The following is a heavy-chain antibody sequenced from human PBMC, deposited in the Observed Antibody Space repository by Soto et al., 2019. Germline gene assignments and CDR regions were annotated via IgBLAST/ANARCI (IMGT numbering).Heavy chain of an antibody. Sequence: LSLTCTVTGDSITSGGYYWSWIRQHPGKCLEWLGYIYGSGGSGSTLYNPSLKSRITLSVDTSKTQFSLNLSSVTVADTAVYFCARKQAAYFSGIDYWGQGTLVTVSS. CDR3: ARKQAAYFSGIDY. V-gene: IGHV4-31*03. J-gene: IGHJ4*02. CDR1: GDSITSGGYY. CDR2: IYGSGGSGST. D-gene: IGHD2-21*01.